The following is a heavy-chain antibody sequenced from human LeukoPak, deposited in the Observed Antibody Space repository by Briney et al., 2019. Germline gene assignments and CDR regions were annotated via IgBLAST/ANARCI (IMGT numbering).Heavy chain of an antibody. CDR1: GFTFGSYW. V-gene: IGHV3-23*01. CDR2: ISGSGDTI. D-gene: IGHD2-2*01. J-gene: IGHJ2*01. Sequence: GGSLRLSCAASGFTFGSYWMSWVRQAPGKGLEWVSTISGSGDTIYYADSVKGRFTISRDNSKNTLYLQMNSLRAEDTALYYCAKLEGYCSSSTCHGNWYFDRWGRGTLVTVSS. CDR3: AKLEGYCSSSTCHGNWYFDR.